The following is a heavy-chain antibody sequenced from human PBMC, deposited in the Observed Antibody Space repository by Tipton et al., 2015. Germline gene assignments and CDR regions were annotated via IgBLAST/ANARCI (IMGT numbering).Heavy chain of an antibody. Sequence: TLSLTCTVSGGSVTSGSYYWSWIRQPPGKGLEWIGYISYTDGAHYNPALKSRVTISVDTSKNQFSLTLNSVAAAGTAVYYCARDLEHGMDVWGHGTTVTVSS. V-gene: IGHV4-61*01. CDR2: ISYTDGA. CDR3: ARDLEHGMDV. D-gene: IGHD5-24*01. CDR1: GGSVTSGSYY. J-gene: IGHJ6*02.